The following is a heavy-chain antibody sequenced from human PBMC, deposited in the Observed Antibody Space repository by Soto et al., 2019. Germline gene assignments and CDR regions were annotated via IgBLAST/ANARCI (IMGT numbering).Heavy chain of an antibody. V-gene: IGHV3-7*01. J-gene: IGHJ4*02. Sequence: EVQLVESGGGLVQPGGSLRLSCAASGFTFSNFWMSWVRQPPGKGLEWVANIKHDGSETYYVDSVKGRFTISRDNAENSLYLQMSSLRAEDKAVYYCVREGDCNSGGCYSGLHSWGQGTLVTVSS. D-gene: IGHD2-21*01. CDR2: IKHDGSET. CDR3: VREGDCNSGGCYSGLHS. CDR1: GFTFSNFW.